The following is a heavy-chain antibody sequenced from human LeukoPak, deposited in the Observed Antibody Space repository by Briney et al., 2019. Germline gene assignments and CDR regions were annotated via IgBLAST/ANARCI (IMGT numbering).Heavy chain of an antibody. J-gene: IGHJ4*02. CDR2: INPNSGGT. Sequence: ASVKVSCKASGYTFTGYYMHWVRQAPGQGLEWMGWINPNSGGTNYAQKFQGRVTMTRDTSISTAYMELSRLRSDDTAVYYCARDPRYCTNGVCPQAFDYWGQEPLVTVSS. D-gene: IGHD2-8*01. V-gene: IGHV1-2*02. CDR1: GYTFTGYY. CDR3: ARDPRYCTNGVCPQAFDY.